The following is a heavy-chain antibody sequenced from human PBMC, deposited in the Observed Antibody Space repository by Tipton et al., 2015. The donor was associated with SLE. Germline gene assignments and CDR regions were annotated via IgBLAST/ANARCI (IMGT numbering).Heavy chain of an antibody. Sequence: SLRLSCAASGFTFSSYWMHWVRQAPGKGLVWVSRINSDGSSTSYADSVKGRFTISRDNSKNTLYLQMNSLRAEDTAVYYCAKAQSGSGSNFDYWGQGTLVTVSS. V-gene: IGHV3-74*01. CDR1: GFTFSSYW. J-gene: IGHJ4*02. D-gene: IGHD3-10*01. CDR2: INSDGSST. CDR3: AKAQSGSGSNFDY.